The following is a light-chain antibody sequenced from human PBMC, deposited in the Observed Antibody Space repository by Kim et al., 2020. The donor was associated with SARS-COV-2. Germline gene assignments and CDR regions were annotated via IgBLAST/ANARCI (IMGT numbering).Light chain of an antibody. CDR3: KSRDSSGKVV. J-gene: IGLJ2*01. V-gene: IGLV3-19*01. CDR1: SLRSYY. Sequence: SELTQDPAVSVALGQTVRITCQGDSLRSYYASWYQQKPGQAPVLVIYGKNNRPSGIPDRFSGSTSGNTASLTITGAQAEDEADYYCKSRDSSGKVVFGGGTQLTVL. CDR2: GKN.